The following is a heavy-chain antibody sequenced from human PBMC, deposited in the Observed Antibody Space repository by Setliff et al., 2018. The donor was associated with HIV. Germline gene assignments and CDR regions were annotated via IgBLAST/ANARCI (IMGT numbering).Heavy chain of an antibody. D-gene: IGHD1-26*01. J-gene: IGHJ4*02. CDR3: ARVGSYWSTFDY. Sequence: GASVKVSCKASGYTLTTFGISWVRQVPGQGLEWMGWINTETGNPVYAQGFKGRFVFSLDTSVSTAYLQISTLKTEDTAIYYCARVGSYWSTFDYWGQGALVTVSS. CDR2: INTETGNP. V-gene: IGHV7-4-1*02. CDR1: GYTLTTFG.